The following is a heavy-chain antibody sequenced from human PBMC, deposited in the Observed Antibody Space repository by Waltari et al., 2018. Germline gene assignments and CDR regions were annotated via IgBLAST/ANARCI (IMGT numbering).Heavy chain of an antibody. Sequence: QVQLQESGPGLVKPSETLSLTCTVSGGSISSHYWSWIRQPPGKGLEWIGYIYYSGSTNYNPSLKSRVTISVDTSKNQFSLKLSSVTAADTAVYYCARVHSGYDRWGQGTLVTVSS. J-gene: IGHJ5*02. CDR2: IYYSGST. V-gene: IGHV4-59*11. CDR1: GGSISSHY. D-gene: IGHD5-12*01. CDR3: ARVHSGYDR.